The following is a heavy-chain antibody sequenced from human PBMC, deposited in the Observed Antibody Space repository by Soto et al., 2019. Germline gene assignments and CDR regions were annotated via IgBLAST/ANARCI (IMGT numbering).Heavy chain of an antibody. Sequence: QLQLQASGPGLVKPSETLSLTCTVSSGSISSGSYYWDWIRQPPGKGLEWIGNIYYSGSTNYNPSLESRVTISVDTSKNQYSLKLSSVTAADTAVYYCARQTDSYYTFDAFDIWGQGTMVTVSS. CDR3: ARQTDSYYTFDAFDI. J-gene: IGHJ3*02. D-gene: IGHD3-22*01. CDR1: SGSISSGSYY. CDR2: IYYSGST. V-gene: IGHV4-39*01.